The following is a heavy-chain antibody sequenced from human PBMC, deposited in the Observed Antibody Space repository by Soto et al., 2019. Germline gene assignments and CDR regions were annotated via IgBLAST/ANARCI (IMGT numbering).Heavy chain of an antibody. Sequence: GASVKVSCKASGGTFSSYGISWVRQAPGQGLEWMGWISAYNGNTNYAQKLQGRVTMTTDTSTSTAYMELRSLRSDDTAVYYCARVDGDYGGNWFDPWGQGTLVTVSS. V-gene: IGHV1-18*01. CDR1: GGTFSSYG. CDR3: ARVDGDYGGNWFDP. D-gene: IGHD4-17*01. J-gene: IGHJ5*02. CDR2: ISAYNGNT.